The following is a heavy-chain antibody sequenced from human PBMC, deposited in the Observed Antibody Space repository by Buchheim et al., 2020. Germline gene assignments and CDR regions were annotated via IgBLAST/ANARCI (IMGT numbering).Heavy chain of an antibody. CDR2: MYTSGFS. V-gene: IGHV4-61*02. Sequence: QVQLQESGPGLVKPSQTLSLTCTVSGGSISSDSYYWSWIRQPAGKGLEWIGRMYTSGFSNYNPSLKSRVTISGDTSKNQFSLRLNSVTAADTAVYYCARGGDGYNLWGQGT. J-gene: IGHJ3*01. CDR3: ARGGDGYNL. D-gene: IGHD5-24*01. CDR1: GGSISSDSYY.